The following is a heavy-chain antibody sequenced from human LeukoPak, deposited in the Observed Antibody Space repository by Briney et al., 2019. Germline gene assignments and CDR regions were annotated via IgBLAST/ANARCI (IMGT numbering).Heavy chain of an antibody. Sequence: GGSLRLSCAASGFTFSSYSMNWVRQAPGKGLEWVSYISSSSSTIYYADSVKGRFTISRDNAKNSLYLQMNSLRAEDTAVYYCASATVPFLGYWGQGTLVTVSS. J-gene: IGHJ4*02. V-gene: IGHV3-48*04. D-gene: IGHD4-17*01. CDR2: ISSSSSTI. CDR1: GFTFSSYS. CDR3: ASATVPFLGY.